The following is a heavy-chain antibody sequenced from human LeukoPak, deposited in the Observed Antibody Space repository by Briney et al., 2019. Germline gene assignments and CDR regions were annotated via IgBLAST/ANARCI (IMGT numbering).Heavy chain of an antibody. CDR3: ARGPSVAAHLDY. CDR1: GASISSNNW. J-gene: IGHJ4*02. Sequence: SGTLSLTCAVSGASISSNNWWTWVRQAPGKGLEWIGEIYHYGTTNYNPSLKGRVTLPVDKSKNQFSLNLNSVTAAHTAVYYCARGPSVAAHLDYWGQGTLVTVSS. V-gene: IGHV4-4*02. D-gene: IGHD5-12*01. CDR2: IYHYGTT.